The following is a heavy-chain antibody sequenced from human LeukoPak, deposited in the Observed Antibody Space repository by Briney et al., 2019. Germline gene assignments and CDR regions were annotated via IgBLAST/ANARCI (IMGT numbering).Heavy chain of an antibody. Sequence: ASVRVSCMASGYTFTSYDINWVRQAPGQGLEWMGWMNPNSGNTDYAQKFQGRVTITRNTSISTAYMELSSLRSEDTAVYYCARGLVGKDYYYYYMDVWGKGTTVTVSS. J-gene: IGHJ6*03. V-gene: IGHV1-8*03. CDR2: MNPNSGNT. CDR1: GYTFTSYD. CDR3: ARGLVGKDYYYYYMDV. D-gene: IGHD6-19*01.